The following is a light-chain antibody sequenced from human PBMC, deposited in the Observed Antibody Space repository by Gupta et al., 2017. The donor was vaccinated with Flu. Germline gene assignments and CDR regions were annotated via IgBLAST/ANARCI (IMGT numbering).Light chain of an antibody. CDR3: QQYDNLPLYS. J-gene: IGKJ2*03. V-gene: IGKV1-33*01. CDR1: QDISNY. Sequence: DIQMTQSPSSLSASVGDRVTITCQASQDISNYLNWYQQKPGKAPKLLIYDASNLETGVPSRFSGSGSGTDXTFTISXLQPEDIATYYCQQYDNLPLYSFGXGTKLEIK. CDR2: DAS.